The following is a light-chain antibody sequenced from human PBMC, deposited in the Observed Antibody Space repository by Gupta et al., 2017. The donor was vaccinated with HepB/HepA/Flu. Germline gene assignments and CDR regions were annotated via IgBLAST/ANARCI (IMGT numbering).Light chain of an antibody. V-gene: IGKV3-11*01. J-gene: IGKJ5*01. CDR3: QQRSHWPST. CDR2: DAS. CDR1: QSRSSY. Sequence: EIVLTQSPATLSLSPGERATLSCRASQSRSSYLAWYQQKPGQAPRLLIYDASNRATGIPARFSGSGSGTDFTLTISSLEPEDFAVYYCQQRSHWPSTFGQGTRLEIK.